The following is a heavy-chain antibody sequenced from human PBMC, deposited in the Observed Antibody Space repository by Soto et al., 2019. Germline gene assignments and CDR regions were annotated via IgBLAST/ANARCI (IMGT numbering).Heavy chain of an antibody. V-gene: IGHV5-51*01. CDR2: IYPGDSDT. D-gene: IGHD2-2*01. Sequence: GESLKISCKGSGYSFTGYWIGWVRQMPRKGLEWMGIIYPGDSDTRYSPSFQGQVTISADKSISTAFLQWSSLKASGTAMYYCARLYCSSMSCSYYYGMDVWGRGTTVTVSS. J-gene: IGHJ6*02. CDR3: ARLYCSSMSCSYYYGMDV. CDR1: GYSFTGYW.